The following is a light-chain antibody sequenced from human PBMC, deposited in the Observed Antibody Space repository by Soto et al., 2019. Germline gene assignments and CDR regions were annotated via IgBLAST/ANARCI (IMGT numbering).Light chain of an antibody. V-gene: IGKV3-20*01. CDR1: QSVSSSY. J-gene: IGKJ3*01. CDR3: QQYGGSPAFT. Sequence: EVVLTQSPSTLSLSPGETATLSCRASQSVSSSYLAWYQQKLGQPPRLLIYGTFTRATGIPDRFSASGPETDFTLTISRLEPEDFAVYYCQQYGGSPAFTFGPGTKVYLK. CDR2: GTF.